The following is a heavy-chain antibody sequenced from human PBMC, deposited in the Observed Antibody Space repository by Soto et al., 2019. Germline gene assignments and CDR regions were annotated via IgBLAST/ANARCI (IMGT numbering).Heavy chain of an antibody. J-gene: IGHJ5*02. Sequence: QVQLVQSGAEVKEPGSSVNVSCKTSGGTFGNTAVTWVRRVTGQGLEWIGGIVPLFGTANYAQKFRGRVMITADESTSTAYMDLSSLRSDDTAIYYCARDGDPGYSFWSGPLGGGRFDPWGQGTLVTVSS. CDR3: ARDGDPGYSFWSGPLGGGRFDP. D-gene: IGHD3-3*01. CDR1: GGTFGNTA. V-gene: IGHV1-69*12. CDR2: IVPLFGTA.